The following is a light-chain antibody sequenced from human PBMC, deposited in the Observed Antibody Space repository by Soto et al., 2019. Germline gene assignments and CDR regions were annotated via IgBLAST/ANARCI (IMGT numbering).Light chain of an antibody. CDR2: AAS. CDR1: QTISTY. J-gene: IGKJ3*01. V-gene: IGKV1-39*01. Sequence: DIQITQSPSSLPAFVGDRVTITCRTSQTISTYLSWCQKKPGEAPKVLIYAASTLQSGVPSRFSGSGSGTDFTLTISSLQPEDSATYYCQQSYRTPPFNFGPGTRVDI. CDR3: QQSYRTPPFN.